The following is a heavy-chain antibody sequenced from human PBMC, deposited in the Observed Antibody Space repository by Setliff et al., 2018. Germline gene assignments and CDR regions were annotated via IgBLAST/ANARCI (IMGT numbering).Heavy chain of an antibody. J-gene: IGHJ4*02. CDR1: GGSISSSSYQ. Sequence: SETLSLTCTVSGGSISSSSYQWGWVRQTPGKGLEWIGSIYYSGTAYYNPSLKSRVTISVDTSKNQFSLQVTSVTATDTAVYYCARHEFVGGYYGSVTYRHFDYWGQGIWGTVS. CDR2: IYYSGTA. D-gene: IGHD3-10*01. V-gene: IGHV4-39*01. CDR3: ARHEFVGGYYGSVTYRHFDY.